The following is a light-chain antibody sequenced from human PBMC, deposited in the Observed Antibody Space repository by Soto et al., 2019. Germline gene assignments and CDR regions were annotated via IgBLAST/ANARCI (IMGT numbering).Light chain of an antibody. CDR3: QQGYSTPYT. Sequence: DIQLTQSPSSLSASVGGRVTISCRASQTITTFLNWYQQKPGQAPKLLIYLASRLQSGVPSRFSGSGSGTDFSLTISSLQPEDCATYHCQQGYSTPYTFGPGTTVHI. V-gene: IGKV1-39*01. CDR1: QTITTF. CDR2: LAS. J-gene: IGKJ3*01.